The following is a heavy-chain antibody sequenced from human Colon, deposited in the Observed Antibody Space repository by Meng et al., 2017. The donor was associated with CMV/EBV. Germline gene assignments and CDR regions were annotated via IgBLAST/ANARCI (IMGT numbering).Heavy chain of an antibody. CDR2: ISGFNGKT. V-gene: IGHV1-18*01. CDR1: GYIFNHYG. CDR3: ARGYDYTNYVPIDS. J-gene: IGHJ4*02. D-gene: IGHD4-11*01. Sequence: ASVKVSCKASGYIFNHYGLNWVRQAPGQGLEWLGWISGFNGKTYFAQNFQDRLTLTTDTSASTAYMELRGLKSDDTAIYYCARGYDYTNYVPIDSWGQGTLVTVPQ.